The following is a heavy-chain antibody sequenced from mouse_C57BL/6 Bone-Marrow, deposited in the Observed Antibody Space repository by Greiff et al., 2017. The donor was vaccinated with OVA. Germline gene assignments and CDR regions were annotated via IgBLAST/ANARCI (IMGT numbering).Heavy chain of an antibody. D-gene: IGHD2-4*01. CDR1: GFTFSDFY. CDR2: SRNKANDYTT. V-gene: IGHV7-1*01. CDR3: ARDGFYDYDVGGFAY. J-gene: IGHJ3*01. Sequence: EVKLMESGGGLVQSGRSLRLSCATSGFTFSDFYMEWVRQAPGKGLEWLAASRNKANDYTTESSASVKGRFIVSRDTSQSILYLQMKALRAEDTAIYYCARDGFYDYDVGGFAYWGQGTLVTVSA.